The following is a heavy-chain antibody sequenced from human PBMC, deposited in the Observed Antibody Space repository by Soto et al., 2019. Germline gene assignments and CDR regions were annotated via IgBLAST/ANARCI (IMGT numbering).Heavy chain of an antibody. Sequence: SETLSLTCIVSGGSISSSSYSWAWIRQPPGKGLEWIGTMYYGVNTYYNPSLESRVTISVDTPKNQFSLHLNSVTAADTAVYYCARWVEVSLDYFDSWGQGIPVTVSS. CDR2: MYYGVNT. J-gene: IGHJ4*02. CDR3: ARWVEVSLDYFDS. CDR1: GGSISSSSYS. D-gene: IGHD2-15*01. V-gene: IGHV4-39*01.